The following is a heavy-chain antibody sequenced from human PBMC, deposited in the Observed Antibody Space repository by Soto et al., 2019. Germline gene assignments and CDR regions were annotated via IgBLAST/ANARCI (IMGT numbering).Heavy chain of an antibody. CDR1: GFTFDDYA. V-gene: IGHV3-9*01. Sequence: EVQLVESGGGLVQPGRSLRLSCAASGFTFDDYAMHWVRQAPGKGLEWVSGISWNSGSIGYADSVRGRFTISRYNAKNSLYLHMNRLRTEDTALYFCARGSCVETAMVGYWGQGSLVTVSS. CDR3: ARGSCVETAMVGY. D-gene: IGHD5-18*01. J-gene: IGHJ4*02. CDR2: ISWNSGSI.